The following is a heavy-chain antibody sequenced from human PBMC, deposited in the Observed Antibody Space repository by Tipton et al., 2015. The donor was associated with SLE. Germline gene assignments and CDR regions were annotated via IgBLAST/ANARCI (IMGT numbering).Heavy chain of an antibody. CDR3: VKENSGTYSPPNCFDY. D-gene: IGHD1-26*01. V-gene: IGHV4-59*01. CDR2: IYYTGFS. CDR1: GGSLSSYY. Sequence: TLSLTCTVSGGSLSSYYWSWIRQAPGKGLEWIGFIYYTGFSNSNPSLRSRVTLSVDTSKSQLSLKLSSVTAADTAVYYCVKENSGTYSPPNCFDYWGRGSLVTVSS. J-gene: IGHJ4*02.